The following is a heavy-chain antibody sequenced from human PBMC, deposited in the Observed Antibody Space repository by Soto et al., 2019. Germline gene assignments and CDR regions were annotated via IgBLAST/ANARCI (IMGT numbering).Heavy chain of an antibody. J-gene: IGHJ6*03. D-gene: IGHD3-10*01. Sequence: SETLSLTCTVSGGSISSYYWSWIRQPPGKGLEWIGYIYYSGSTNYNPSLKSRVTISVDTSKNQFSLKLSSVTAADTAVYYCARDSPSVRGGPGNYYYYHMDVWGKGTTVTVSS. CDR2: IYYSGST. V-gene: IGHV4-59*01. CDR1: GGSISSYY. CDR3: ARDSPSVRGGPGNYYYYHMDV.